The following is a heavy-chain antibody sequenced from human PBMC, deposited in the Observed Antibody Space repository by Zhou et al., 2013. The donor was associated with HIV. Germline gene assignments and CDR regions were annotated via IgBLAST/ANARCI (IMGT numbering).Heavy chain of an antibody. Sequence: QVQLVQSGAEVKKPGSSVKVSCKASGGTFSSYVISWVRQAPGQGLEWMGRILPILGIPNYAQKFQGRVTITADKSTSTAYMELSSLRSEDTAVYYCARSGVVAATRVYYYYYMDVWGKGTTVTVSS. CDR1: GGTFSSYV. CDR3: ARSGVVAATRVYYYYYMDV. J-gene: IGHJ6*03. CDR2: ILPILGIP. D-gene: IGHD2-15*01. V-gene: IGHV1-69*04.